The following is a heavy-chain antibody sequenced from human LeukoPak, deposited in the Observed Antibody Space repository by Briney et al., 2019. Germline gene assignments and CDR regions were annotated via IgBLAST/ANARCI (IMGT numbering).Heavy chain of an antibody. D-gene: IGHD4-11*01. CDR1: GFTYSHYG. CDR3: AKDDQRGIDYSNSLEY. CDR2: IWSDGTEK. J-gene: IGHJ4*02. V-gene: IGHV3-33*06. Sequence: GGSLRLSCAASGFTYSHYGMHWVRQAPGKGLEWVAVIWSDGTEKYYGDAVKGRFTISRDNSRNTLYLQMNSLRGEDTAVYYCAKDDQRGIDYSNSLEYWGQGTLVTVSS.